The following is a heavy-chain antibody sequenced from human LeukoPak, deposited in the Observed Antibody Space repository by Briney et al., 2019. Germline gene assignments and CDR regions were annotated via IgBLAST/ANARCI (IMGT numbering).Heavy chain of an antibody. D-gene: IGHD4-17*01. CDR2: IYYSGST. V-gene: IGHV4-59*08. CDR1: GGSISSYY. J-gene: IGHJ4*02. CDR3: ARARTTTVTTDFDY. Sequence: SETLSLTCTVSGGSISSYYWSWIRQPPGKGLEWIGYIYYSGSTYYNPSLKSRVTISVDTSKNQFSLKLSSVTAADTAVYYCARARTTTVTTDFDYWGQGTLVTVSS.